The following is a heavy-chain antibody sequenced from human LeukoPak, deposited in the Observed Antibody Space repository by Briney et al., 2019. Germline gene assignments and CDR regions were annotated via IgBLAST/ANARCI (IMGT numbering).Heavy chain of an antibody. D-gene: IGHD5-12*01. CDR3: AKFGESGYGGVDY. CDR1: EFTFSTYG. V-gene: IGHV3-30*02. CDR2: IRYDGRNN. J-gene: IGHJ4*02. Sequence: PGGSLRLSCAASEFTFSTYGMHWVRQAPGKGLEWVAFIRYDGRNNYYADSVKGRFTISRDNSKNTLYLQMNSLRAEDTAVYYCAKFGESGYGGVDYWGQGTLVTVSS.